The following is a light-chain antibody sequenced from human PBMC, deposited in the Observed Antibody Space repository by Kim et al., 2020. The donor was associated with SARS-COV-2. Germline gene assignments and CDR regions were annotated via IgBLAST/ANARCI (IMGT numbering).Light chain of an antibody. V-gene: IGKV1-33*01. CDR3: QQYDNLPLT. Sequence: DIQMTQSPSSLSASIGDRVTITCQASQGISKYLNWYLQKPGKAPKLLIYDASNLQAGVPSRFSGRGSGTHFSFTITSLQPEDIATYYCQQYDNLPLTFGSGTKVDIK. CDR1: QGISKY. CDR2: DAS. J-gene: IGKJ4*01.